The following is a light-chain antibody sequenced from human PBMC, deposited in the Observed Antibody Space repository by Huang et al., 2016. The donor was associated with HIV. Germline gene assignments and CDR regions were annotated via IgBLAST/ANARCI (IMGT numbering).Light chain of an antibody. CDR3: QHWNT. J-gene: IGKJ3*01. CDR2: DAS. V-gene: IGKV3-11*01. CDR1: QSISIY. Sequence: EVVLTQSPATLSLSSGERATLSCRASQSISIYLAWYQHKPGQAPRLFIYDASTRATGIPARFSGSGSGTTFTLTISSLEPEDFAVYYCQHWNTFGHGTKVDIK.